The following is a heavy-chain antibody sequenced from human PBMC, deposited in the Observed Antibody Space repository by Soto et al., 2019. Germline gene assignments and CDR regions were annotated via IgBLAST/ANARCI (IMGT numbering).Heavy chain of an antibody. CDR1: GFPFSNYG. CDR3: ASQKWLAPV. V-gene: IGHV3-30*03. D-gene: IGHD6-19*01. Sequence: QVQLVESGGGGVEPGRSLRLSCAASGFPFSNYGMHWVRQAPGKGLEWVAVISFDGHNVDYADSVKGRFTISRANSKSTLYLQMNSLSGEDTDVYYCASQKWLAPVWGQGTLVSVSS. J-gene: IGHJ1*01. CDR2: ISFDGHNV.